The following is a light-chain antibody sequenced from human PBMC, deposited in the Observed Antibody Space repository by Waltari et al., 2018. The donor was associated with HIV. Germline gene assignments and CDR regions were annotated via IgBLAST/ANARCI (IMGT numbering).Light chain of an antibody. Sequence: DIVMTQSRPSLPVIHGEPASSACRSSQSLLHSNGFNYLDWYLQKTGQPPQLLIYLGPNRASGVPDRFSCSGSGTDFTLKICRVEAEDVGVYHCMQSLQTLTCGGGTKVEIK. CDR1: QSLLHSNGFNY. CDR3: MQSLQTLT. J-gene: IGKJ4*01. CDR2: LGP. V-gene: IGKV2-28*01.